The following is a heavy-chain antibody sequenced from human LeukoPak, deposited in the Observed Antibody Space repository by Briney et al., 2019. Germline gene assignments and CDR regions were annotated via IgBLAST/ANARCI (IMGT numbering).Heavy chain of an antibody. CDR2: ISYDGSNK. CDR1: GFTFSSYA. V-gene: IGHV3-30*04. Sequence: GGSLRLSCAASGFTFSSYAMHWVRQAPGKGLEWVAVISYDGSNKYYADSVKGRFTISRDNSKNTLHLQMNSLRAEDTAVYYCARDFFPETNSDYAFGDYWGQGTLVTVSS. J-gene: IGHJ4*02. D-gene: IGHD4-11*01. CDR3: ARDFFPETNSDYAFGDY.